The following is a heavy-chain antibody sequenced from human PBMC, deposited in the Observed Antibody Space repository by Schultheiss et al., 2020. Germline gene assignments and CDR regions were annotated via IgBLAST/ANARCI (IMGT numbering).Heavy chain of an antibody. CDR2: IYHSGST. J-gene: IGHJ4*02. CDR3: AARRNWNYTF. CDR1: GGSISSSNW. D-gene: IGHD1-7*01. V-gene: IGHV4-4*02. Sequence: SETLSLTCAVSGGSISSSNWWSWVRQPPGKGLEWIGEIYHSGSTNYNPSLKSRVTISVDTSKNQFSLKLSSVTAADTAVYYCAARRNWNYTFWGQGTLVTVSS.